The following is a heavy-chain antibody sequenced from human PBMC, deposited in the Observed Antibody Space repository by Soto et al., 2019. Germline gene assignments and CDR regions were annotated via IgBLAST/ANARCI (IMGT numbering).Heavy chain of an antibody. CDR2: ISYDGSNK. D-gene: IGHD3-10*01. J-gene: IGHJ4*02. Sequence: QVQLVESGGGVVQPGRSLRLSCAASGFTFSSYAMQWVRQAPGKGLEWVAVISYDGSNKYYADSVKGRFTISRDNSKDTLYLQMNSLGAEDTAVYYCARPEYGAGSYPDDWGQGTLVTVSS. V-gene: IGHV3-30-3*01. CDR3: ARPEYGAGSYPDD. CDR1: GFTFSSYA.